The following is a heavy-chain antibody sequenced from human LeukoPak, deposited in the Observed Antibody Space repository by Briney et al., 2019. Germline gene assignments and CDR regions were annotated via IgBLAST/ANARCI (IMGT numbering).Heavy chain of an antibody. D-gene: IGHD2-2*01. CDR3: AKPHCSSTSCYPMGYFQH. CDR2: INHSGST. V-gene: IGHV4-34*01. Sequence: PSETLSLTCAVYGGSFSGYYWSWIRQPPGKGLEWIGEINHSGSTNYNPSLKSRVTISVDTSKNQFSLKLSSVTAADTAVYYCAKPHCSSTSCYPMGYFQHWGQGTLVTVSS. CDR1: GGSFSGYY. J-gene: IGHJ1*01.